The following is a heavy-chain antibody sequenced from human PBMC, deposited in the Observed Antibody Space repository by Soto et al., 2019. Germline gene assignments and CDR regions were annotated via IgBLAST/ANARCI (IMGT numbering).Heavy chain of an antibody. CDR3: AKNAYCYGASCCGTYFNY. Sequence: DVQLLESGGGLVQPGGSLRLSCAAYGFTFSNFAMSWVRQSPGKGLEWVSAISGSGGSTYYTGSVKGRFTISRDSSKNTPFLQMDSLRAEDTAVYYCAKNAYCYGASCCGTYFNYWGQGTLVTVSS. CDR1: GFTFSNFA. V-gene: IGHV3-23*01. CDR2: ISGSGGST. J-gene: IGHJ4*02. D-gene: IGHD2-21*01.